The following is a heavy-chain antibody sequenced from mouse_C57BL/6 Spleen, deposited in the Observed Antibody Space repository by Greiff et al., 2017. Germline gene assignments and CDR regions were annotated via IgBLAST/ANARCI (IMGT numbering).Heavy chain of an antibody. CDR3: ARKGDSWFAY. CDR1: GYAFTNYL. J-gene: IGHJ3*01. CDR2: INPGSGGT. V-gene: IGHV1-54*01. Sequence: QVHVKQSGAELVRPGTSVKVSCKASGYAFTNYLIEWVKQRPGQGLEWIGVINPGSGGTNYNEKFKGKATLTADKSSSTAYMQRSRLTSEDAAVYCCARKGDSWFAYWGQGTLVTVSA.